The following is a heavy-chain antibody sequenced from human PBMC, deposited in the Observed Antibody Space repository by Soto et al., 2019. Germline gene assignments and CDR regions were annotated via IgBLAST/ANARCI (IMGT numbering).Heavy chain of an antibody. CDR2: IIPIFGTA. J-gene: IGHJ4*02. Sequence: QVQLVQSVAEVKKPGSSVKVSCKASGGTFSSYAISWVRQAPGQGLDWMGGIIPIFGTANYAQKFQGRVTITADESTSTAYMELSRLRSEDTAVYYCARQGRDSKDSATLPDYWGQGTLVTVSS. V-gene: IGHV1-69*12. CDR3: ARQGRDSKDSATLPDY. CDR1: GGTFSSYA. D-gene: IGHD3-22*01.